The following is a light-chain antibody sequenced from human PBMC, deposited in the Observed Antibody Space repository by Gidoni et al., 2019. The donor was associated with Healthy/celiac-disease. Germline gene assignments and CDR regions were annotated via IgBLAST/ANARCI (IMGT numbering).Light chain of an antibody. Sequence: IVLTQSPATLSVSPGERATLSCRASQSVSSNLAWYQQKPGQAPRLLIYGASTRATGIPARFSGSGSGTEFTLTISSLQSEDFAVYYCQKYNNWPPYTFGQXTKLEIK. CDR3: QKYNNWPPYT. J-gene: IGKJ2*01. CDR2: GAS. V-gene: IGKV3-15*01. CDR1: QSVSSN.